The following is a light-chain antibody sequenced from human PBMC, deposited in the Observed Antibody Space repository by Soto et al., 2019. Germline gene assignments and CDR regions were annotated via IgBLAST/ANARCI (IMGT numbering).Light chain of an antibody. CDR1: QSASNY. J-gene: IGKJ1*01. CDR3: QQYGGSPQT. V-gene: IGKV3-20*01. CDR2: GAS. Sequence: EIVLTQSPGTLSLSPGERATLSCRASQSASNYLAWYQQKPGQAPRLLIYGASSRATGIPDRFSGSGSGTDFTLTISRLEPEDFAVYYCQQYGGSPQTFGQGTKVEIK.